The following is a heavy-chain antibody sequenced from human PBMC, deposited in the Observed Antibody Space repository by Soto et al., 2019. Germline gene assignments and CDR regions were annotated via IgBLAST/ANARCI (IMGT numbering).Heavy chain of an antibody. CDR1: GGSVSSGSYY. CDR2: IYYSGST. CDR3: AREGNYNYYYGMDV. V-gene: IGHV4-61*01. Sequence: SETLSLTCTVSGGSVSSGSYYWSWIRQPPGKGLEWIGYIYYSGSTNYNPSLKSRVTISVDTSKNQFSLKVSSVTAADTAVYYCAREGNYNYYYGMDVWGQGT. J-gene: IGHJ6*02. D-gene: IGHD4-4*01.